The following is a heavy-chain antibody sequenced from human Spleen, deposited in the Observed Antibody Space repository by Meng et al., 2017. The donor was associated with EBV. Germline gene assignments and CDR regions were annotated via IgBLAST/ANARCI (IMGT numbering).Heavy chain of an antibody. D-gene: IGHD3-3*02. J-gene: IGHJ4*02. CDR3: ARGTIRGNRRYMEYYHY. Sequence: VRPTEGGEGLLKCSETLSLTCAVYGESFTGYYWGWIRQPPGKGLEWIGEVSHSGGSNYNAPLKSRVTISMDTSVNQISLRLDSVTAADTAVYYCARGTIRGNRRYMEYYHYWGQGTLVTVSS. V-gene: IGHV4-34*02. CDR2: VSHSGGS. CDR1: GESFTGYY.